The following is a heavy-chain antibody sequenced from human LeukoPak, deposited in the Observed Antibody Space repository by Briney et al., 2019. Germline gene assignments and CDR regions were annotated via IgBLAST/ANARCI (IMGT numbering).Heavy chain of an antibody. CDR2: INHSGST. CDR3: ARKHALGYCSGGSCYHLGRWFDP. CDR1: GGSISSSNYY. D-gene: IGHD2-15*01. V-gene: IGHV4-39*07. Sequence: SETLSLTCTVSGGSISSSNYYWSWIRQPPGKGLEWIGEINHSGSTNYNPSLKSRVTISVDTSKNQFSLKRSSVTAADTAVYYCARKHALGYCSGGSCYHLGRWFDPWGQGTLVTVSS. J-gene: IGHJ5*02.